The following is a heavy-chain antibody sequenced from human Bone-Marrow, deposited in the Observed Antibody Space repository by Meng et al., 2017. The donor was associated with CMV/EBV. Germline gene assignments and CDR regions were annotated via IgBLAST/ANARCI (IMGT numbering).Heavy chain of an antibody. Sequence: ASVKVSCKASGYSFTNYGISWVRQAPGQGLEWMGWISGYNGNTNYAQKVQGRVTMTTDTSTRTAYMELRSLRSDDTAVYYCARGAANYDFWSGYYSGAYYFDYWGQGTLVTVSS. D-gene: IGHD3-3*01. CDR2: ISGYNGNT. J-gene: IGHJ4*02. CDR3: ARGAANYDFWSGYYSGAYYFDY. CDR1: GYSFTNYG. V-gene: IGHV1-18*01.